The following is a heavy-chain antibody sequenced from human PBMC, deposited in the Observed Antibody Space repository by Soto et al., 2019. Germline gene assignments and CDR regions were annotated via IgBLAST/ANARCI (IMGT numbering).Heavy chain of an antibody. CDR1: GYTFTSYY. CDR3: ARRDILTGYYRGGGWFDP. D-gene: IGHD3-9*01. CDR2: INPSGGST. J-gene: IGHJ5*02. V-gene: IGHV1-46*01. Sequence: QVQLVQSGAEVKKPGASVKVSCKASGYTFTSYYMHWVRQAPGQGLEWMGIINPSGGSTSYAQKFQGRVTMTRDTSTSTVYMELSSLRSEDTAVYYCARRDILTGYYRGGGWFDPWAREPWSPSPQ.